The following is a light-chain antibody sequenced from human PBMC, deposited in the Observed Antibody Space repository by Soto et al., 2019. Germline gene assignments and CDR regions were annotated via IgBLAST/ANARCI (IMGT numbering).Light chain of an antibody. CDR1: SSDVGRYNY. Sequence: QSVLTQPASVSGSPGQSITISCTGASSDVGRYNYVSWYQLHPGKAPKLIIYEVSNRPSGVSNRFSGSKSGNTASLTISGLRAEDEADYYCNSYTSSTAYVFGTGTTVTVL. V-gene: IGLV2-14*01. CDR3: NSYTSSTAYV. J-gene: IGLJ1*01. CDR2: EVS.